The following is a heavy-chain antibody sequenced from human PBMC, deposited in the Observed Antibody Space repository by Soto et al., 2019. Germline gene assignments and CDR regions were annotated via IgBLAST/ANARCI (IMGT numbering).Heavy chain of an antibody. CDR2: ISFDGSNQ. V-gene: IGHV3-30*18. D-gene: IGHD1-1*01. CDR3: VKAGTMSGTGTTPRSFDI. J-gene: IGHJ3*02. Sequence: QVQLVESGGGVVQPGRSLRLSCAAPGFMFNAYGMHWVRQAPGNGLAWVAVISFDGSNQYYADSVKGRFTISRDNSKNTLYLQMHNLRPEDTAVYFCVKAGTMSGTGTTPRSFDIWGRGTMVTVSS. CDR1: GFMFNAYG.